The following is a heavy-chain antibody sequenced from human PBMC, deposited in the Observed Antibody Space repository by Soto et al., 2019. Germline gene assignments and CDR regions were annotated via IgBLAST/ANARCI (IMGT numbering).Heavy chain of an antibody. V-gene: IGHV1-69*12. Sequence: QVQLVQAGAEVKKPGSSVKVSCKASGGTFSTYAISWVRQAPGQGLEWMGGIIPIYGTANYAQKFQGRVTMTADESTRTVDRELSSLRSDDTAVYYCAREDKPGGYTPPGTAGVDHWVQGTMVTVSS. CDR2: IIPIYGTA. J-gene: IGHJ4*02. CDR3: AREDKPGGYTPPGTAGVDH. D-gene: IGHD5-12*01. CDR1: GGTFSTYA.